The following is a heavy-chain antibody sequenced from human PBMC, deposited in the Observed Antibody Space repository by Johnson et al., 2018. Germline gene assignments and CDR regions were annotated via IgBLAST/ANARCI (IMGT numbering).Heavy chain of an antibody. CDR2: INHSGST. CDR1: GVSFSGYY. CDR3: ARHVFGAFDPFAM. J-gene: IGHJ3*02. V-gene: IGHV4-34*01. D-gene: IGHD3-16*01. Sequence: QVQLQQWGAGLLKPSETLSLTCAVYGVSFSGYYWSWIRQPPGKGLEWIGEINHSGSTNYNPSLRSRVTISVDTSKRLFSLRLSSVTAADTAMYYCARHVFGAFDPFAMWGQGTMVTVSS.